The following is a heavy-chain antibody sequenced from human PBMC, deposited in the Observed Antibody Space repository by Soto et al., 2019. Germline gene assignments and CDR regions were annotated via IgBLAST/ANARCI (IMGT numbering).Heavy chain of an antibody. CDR2: IIPIFATA. V-gene: IGHV1-69*01. CDR1: GGTFSSYA. J-gene: IGHJ5*02. D-gene: IGHD2-15*01. Sequence: QVQLVQSGAEVKKPGSSVKVSCKASGGTFSSYAISWVRQAPGQGLEWMGGIIPIFATANYAQKFQGRVTITADESTSTADMELSSVRSEDTAVYYCARDSHCGGGSCGWFDPWGQGTLVTVSS. CDR3: ARDSHCGGGSCGWFDP.